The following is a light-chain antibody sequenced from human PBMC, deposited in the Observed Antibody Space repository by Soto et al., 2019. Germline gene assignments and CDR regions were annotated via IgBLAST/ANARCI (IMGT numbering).Light chain of an antibody. CDR3: MQNTQRPRT. CDR2: EVS. J-gene: IGKJ5*01. CDR1: QSLLSSGGETY. Sequence: DIVMSQTPLSLSVTPGQPASISCRSSQSLLSSGGETYLFWYLQRPGQSPQLLIYEVSNRISAVPDRFSGSASGKDFTLKISRVEAEDGGVSYSMQNTQRPRTFGQGTRLEIK. V-gene: IGKV2D-29*02.